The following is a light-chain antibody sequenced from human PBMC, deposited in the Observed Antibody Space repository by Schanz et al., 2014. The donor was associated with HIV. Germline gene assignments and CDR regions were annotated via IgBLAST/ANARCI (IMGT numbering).Light chain of an antibody. CDR2: GNN. J-gene: IGLJ2*01. Sequence: QSVLTQPPSVSGAPGQRVTISCTGSSSNIGAGYDVHWYQQLPGTAPKLLIYGNNNRPSGVPDRFSGSKSGTSATLVISGLRSEDEAHYYCAAWDDSLNGMVFGGGTKLTVL. V-gene: IGLV1-40*01. CDR1: SSNIGAGYD. CDR3: AAWDDSLNGMV.